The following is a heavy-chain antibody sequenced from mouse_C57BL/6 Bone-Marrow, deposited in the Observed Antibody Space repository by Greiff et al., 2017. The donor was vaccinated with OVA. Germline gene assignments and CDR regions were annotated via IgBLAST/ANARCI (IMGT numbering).Heavy chain of an antibody. CDR2: INPSSGYT. V-gene: IGHV1-4*01. CDR3: ARGGPDDY. CDR1: GYTFTSYT. D-gene: IGHD1-1*02. Sequence: VKLMESGAELARPGASVKMSCKASGYTFTSYTMHWVKQRPGQGLEWIGYINPSSGYTKYNQKFKDKATLTADKSSSTAYMQLSSLTSEDSAVYYCARGGPDDYWGQGTTLTVSS. J-gene: IGHJ2*01.